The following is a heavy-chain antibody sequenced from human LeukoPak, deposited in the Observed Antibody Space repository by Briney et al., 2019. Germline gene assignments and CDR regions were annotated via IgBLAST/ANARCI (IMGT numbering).Heavy chain of an antibody. Sequence: SETLSLTCTVSGGSISSYYWSWIRQPPGKGLEWIGYIYYSGSTNYNPSLKSRVTISVDTSKNQFSLKLSSVTAADTAVYYCAIAAAGSYHFDYWGQGTLVTVSS. D-gene: IGHD6-13*01. CDR1: GGSISSYY. J-gene: IGHJ4*02. V-gene: IGHV4-59*01. CDR3: AIAAAGSYHFDY. CDR2: IYYSGST.